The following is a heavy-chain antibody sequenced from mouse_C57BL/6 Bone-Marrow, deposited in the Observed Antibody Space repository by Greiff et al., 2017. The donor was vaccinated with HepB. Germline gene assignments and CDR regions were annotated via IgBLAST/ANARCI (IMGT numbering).Heavy chain of an antibody. Sequence: EVKLMESGGGLVQPGGSMKLSCVASGFTFSNYWMNWVRQSPEKGLEWVAQIRLKSDNYATHYAESVKGRFTISRDDSKSSVYLQMNNLRAEDTGIYYCTGYGYYYFDYWGQGTTLTVSS. D-gene: IGHD2-2*01. CDR2: IRLKSDNYAT. J-gene: IGHJ2*01. CDR3: TGYGYYYFDY. V-gene: IGHV6-3*01. CDR1: GFTFSNYW.